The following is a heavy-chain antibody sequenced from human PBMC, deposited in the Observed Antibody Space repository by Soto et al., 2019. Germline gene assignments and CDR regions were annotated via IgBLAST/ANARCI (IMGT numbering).Heavy chain of an antibody. CDR2: INAGNGNT. V-gene: IGHV1-3*05. Sequence: QVQLVQSGAEEKKPGASVKVSCKASGYTFTSYAMSWVRQAPGQRLEWMGWINAGNGNTKYSEKFQGRVTITRDTSARTAYMELTSLRSEDTAAYYCARDQRIAFDYWGQGTLVTVSS. J-gene: IGHJ4*02. D-gene: IGHD6-25*01. CDR1: GYTFTSYA. CDR3: ARDQRIAFDY.